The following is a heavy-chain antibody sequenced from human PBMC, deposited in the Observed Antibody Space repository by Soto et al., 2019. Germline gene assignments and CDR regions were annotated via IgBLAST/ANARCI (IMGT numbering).Heavy chain of an antibody. CDR1: GGTFSSYA. CDR2: IIPIFGTA. J-gene: IGHJ3*02. CDR3: ARSRYNWNYRVPEFDI. V-gene: IGHV1-69*06. D-gene: IGHD1-7*01. Sequence: SVKVSCKASGGTFSSYAISWVRQAPGQGLEWMGGIIPIFGTANYAQKFQGRVTITADKSTSTAYMELSSLRSEDTAAYYCARSRYNWNYRVPEFDIWGQGTMVTVSS.